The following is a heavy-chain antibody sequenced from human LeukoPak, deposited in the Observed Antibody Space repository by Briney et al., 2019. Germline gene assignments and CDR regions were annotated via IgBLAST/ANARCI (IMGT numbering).Heavy chain of an antibody. J-gene: IGHJ4*02. Sequence: ASAKVSCKASGYTFTSYYMHWVRQAPGQGLEWMGIINPSSGSTSYAQNFQGRVTMTRDTSTSTVYMELSSLRSEDTAVYYCATGDSGWPPRGVYWGQGTLVTVSS. D-gene: IGHD6-19*01. CDR1: GYTFTSYY. CDR2: INPSSGST. CDR3: ATGDSGWPPRGVY. V-gene: IGHV1-46*01.